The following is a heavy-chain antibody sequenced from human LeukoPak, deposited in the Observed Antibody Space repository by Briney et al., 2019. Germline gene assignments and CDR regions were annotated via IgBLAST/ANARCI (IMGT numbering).Heavy chain of an antibody. Sequence: GGFLRLSCAASGFTVSSNYMSWVRQAPGKGLEWVSVIYSGGSTYYADSVKGRFTISRDNSKNTLYLQMNSLRAEDTAVYYCARAPMSALDYWGQGTLVTVSS. CDR3: ARAPMSALDY. CDR1: GFTVSSNY. V-gene: IGHV3-53*01. CDR2: IYSGGST. J-gene: IGHJ4*02.